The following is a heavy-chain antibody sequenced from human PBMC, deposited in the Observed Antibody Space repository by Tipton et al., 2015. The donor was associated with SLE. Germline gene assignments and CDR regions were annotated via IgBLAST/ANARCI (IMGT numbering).Heavy chain of an antibody. CDR3: ARRDSVWADDAFDI. CDR2: IYYSGST. Sequence: TLSLTCSVSGGSISNYYWNWIRQPPGKGLEWIGDIYYSGSTNYQPSLKSRVTISVDTSKNQFSLRRSSVTAADTAMYYCARRDSVWADDAFDIWGQGTMVTVSS. V-gene: IGHV4-59*08. CDR1: GGSISNYY. D-gene: IGHD6-19*01. J-gene: IGHJ3*02.